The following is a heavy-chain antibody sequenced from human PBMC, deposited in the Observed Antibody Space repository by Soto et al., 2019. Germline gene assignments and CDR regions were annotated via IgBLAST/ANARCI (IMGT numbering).Heavy chain of an antibody. J-gene: IGHJ6*02. D-gene: IGHD1-1*01. CDR3: ARDRLRYNWNDFPYYYYGMDV. Sequence: QVQLVESGGGVVQPGRSLRLSCAASGLTFSSYAMHWVRQAPGKGLEWVAVISYDGSNKYYADSVKGRFTISRDNSKNTLYLQMNSLRAEDTAVYYCARDRLRYNWNDFPYYYYGMDVWGQGTTVTVSS. V-gene: IGHV3-30-3*01. CDR1: GLTFSSYA. CDR2: ISYDGSNK.